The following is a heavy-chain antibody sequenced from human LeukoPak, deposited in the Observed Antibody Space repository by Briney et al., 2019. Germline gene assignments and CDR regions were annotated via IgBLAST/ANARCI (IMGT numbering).Heavy chain of an antibody. CDR2: VFYTGST. D-gene: IGHD1-26*01. V-gene: IGHV4-59*01. CDR3: ARTRSGYSTLGY. Sequence: SETLSLTCTVSGDSISPYYWSWIRQPPGWGLDWIVYVFYTGSTNYNPSLESRVTISVDTSRNQFSLKLTSVTAADTAVYYCARTRSGYSTLGYWGQGTLVTVSS. J-gene: IGHJ4*02. CDR1: GDSISPYY.